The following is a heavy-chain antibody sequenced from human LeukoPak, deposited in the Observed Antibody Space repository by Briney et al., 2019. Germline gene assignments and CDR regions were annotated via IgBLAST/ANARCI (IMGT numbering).Heavy chain of an antibody. CDR2: INHSGST. D-gene: IGHD2-21*01. V-gene: IGHV4-34*01. Sequence: PSETLSLTCAVYGGSFSGYYWSWIRQPQGKGLEWIGEINHSGSTNYNPSLKSRVTISVDTSKNQFSLKLSSVTAADTAVYYCARRKLLLRLSWFDPWGQGTLVTVSS. CDR1: GGSFSGYY. J-gene: IGHJ5*02. CDR3: ARRKLLLRLSWFDP.